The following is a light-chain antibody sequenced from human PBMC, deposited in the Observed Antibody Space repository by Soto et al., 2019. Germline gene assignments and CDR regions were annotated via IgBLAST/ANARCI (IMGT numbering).Light chain of an antibody. V-gene: IGLV2-14*01. CDR1: SSDIGAYDY. Sequence: LTQPASLSGSPGQSITISCTGTSSDIGAYDYVSWFQQHPGKAPKLMISEVNNRPSGVSNRFSGSKSGNTAYLTISVLQVEDEAEYYCQAYASSLSAFYVFGTGTKVTVL. J-gene: IGLJ1*01. CDR2: EVN. CDR3: QAYASSLSAFYV.